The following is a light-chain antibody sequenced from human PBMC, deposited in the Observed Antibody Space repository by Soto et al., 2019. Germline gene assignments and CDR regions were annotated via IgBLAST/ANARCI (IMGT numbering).Light chain of an antibody. CDR2: DAS. J-gene: IGKJ1*01. CDR3: QQRYNWPRT. Sequence: IWLTQSPGTLSLSPGERATLSCWASQSVSSRYLAWYQKKTGQAPRLLIFDASNRATGIPARFSGSGYGTDFTITISSIQTEDLEVYYCQQRYNWPRTFGQGTKVDIK. CDR1: QSVSSRY. V-gene: IGKV3-11*01.